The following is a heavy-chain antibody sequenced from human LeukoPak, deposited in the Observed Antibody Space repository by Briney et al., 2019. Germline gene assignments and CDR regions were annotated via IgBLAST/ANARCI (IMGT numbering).Heavy chain of an antibody. Sequence: ASVKVSCKASGYTFTSFGISWVRQAPGQGLEWMGWISSYNGNTNYAQKFQGRVTLTTDTSTNTAYMELRSLRSDDTAVYYCAGCSSTTCRDYYYYYMDVWGKGTTVTVSS. D-gene: IGHD2-2*01. V-gene: IGHV1-18*01. CDR3: AGCSSTTCRDYYYYYMDV. CDR1: GYTFTSFG. J-gene: IGHJ6*03. CDR2: ISSYNGNT.